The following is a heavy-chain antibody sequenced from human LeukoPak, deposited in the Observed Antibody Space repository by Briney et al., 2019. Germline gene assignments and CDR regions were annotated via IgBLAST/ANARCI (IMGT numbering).Heavy chain of an antibody. CDR3: ARGRFGEFTLNYYYGMDV. J-gene: IGHJ6*04. D-gene: IGHD3-10*01. CDR1: GGTFSSYA. V-gene: IGHV1-69*13. Sequence: VASVKVSCKASGGTFSSYAISWVRQAPGQGLEWMGGIIPIFGTASYAQKFQGRVTITADESTSTAYMELSSLRSEDTAVYYCARGRFGEFTLNYYYGMDVWGKGTTVTVSS. CDR2: IIPIFGTA.